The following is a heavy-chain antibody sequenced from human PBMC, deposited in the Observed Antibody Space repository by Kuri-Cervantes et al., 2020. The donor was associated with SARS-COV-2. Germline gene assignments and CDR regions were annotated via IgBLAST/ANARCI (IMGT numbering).Heavy chain of an antibody. CDR2: IKQDGSEK. Sequence: GESLKISCAASGFTFSSYWMSWVRQAPGKGLEWVANIKQDGSEKYYVDSVKGRFTISRDNAKNSLYLQMNSLRAEDTAVYSCARAPIYCSSTSCYGAYGMDVWGQGTTVTVSS. J-gene: IGHJ6*02. D-gene: IGHD2-2*01. V-gene: IGHV3-7*05. CDR1: GFTFSSYW. CDR3: ARAPIYCSSTSCYGAYGMDV.